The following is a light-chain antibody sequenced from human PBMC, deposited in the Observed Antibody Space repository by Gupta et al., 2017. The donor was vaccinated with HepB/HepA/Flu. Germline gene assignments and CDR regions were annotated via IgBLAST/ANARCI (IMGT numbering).Light chain of an antibody. CDR3: QQYNSYSRT. CDR1: QSISSW. V-gene: IGKV1-5*03. CDR2: KAY. Sequence: DIQMSQSPSTLSASVGDRVTITCRASQSISSWLAWYQQKPGKAPKLLIYKAYSLESGVPSRFSGSGSGTEFTLTISSLQPDDFASYYCQQYNSYSRTFGQGTKLDIK. J-gene: IGKJ2*02.